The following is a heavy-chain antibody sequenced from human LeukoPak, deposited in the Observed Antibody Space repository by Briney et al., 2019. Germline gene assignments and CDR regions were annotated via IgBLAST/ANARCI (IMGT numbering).Heavy chain of an antibody. Sequence: SETLSLTCTVSGGSISSYYWSWLRQPPGKGLEWIGYIYYSGSTNYNPSLKSRVTISVDTSKNQFSLKLSSVTAADTAVYYCARQTKHSSLQDYWGQGTLVTVSS. CDR1: GGSISSYY. J-gene: IGHJ4*02. V-gene: IGHV4-59*01. D-gene: IGHD6-13*01. CDR2: IYYSGST. CDR3: ARQTKHSSLQDY.